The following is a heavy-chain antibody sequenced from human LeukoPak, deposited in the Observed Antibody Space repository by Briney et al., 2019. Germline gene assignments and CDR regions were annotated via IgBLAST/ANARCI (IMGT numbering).Heavy chain of an antibody. J-gene: IGHJ4*02. V-gene: IGHV1-2*02. CDR2: INPNSGGI. D-gene: IGHD1-26*01. CDR3: ARERARELPDY. CDR1: GYTFTGYY. Sequence: ASVKVSCKASGYTFTGYYMHWVRQAPGQGLEWMGWINPNSGGINYAQKFQGRVTMTRDTSISTAYMELSRLRSDDTAVYYCARERARELPDYWGQGTLVTVSS.